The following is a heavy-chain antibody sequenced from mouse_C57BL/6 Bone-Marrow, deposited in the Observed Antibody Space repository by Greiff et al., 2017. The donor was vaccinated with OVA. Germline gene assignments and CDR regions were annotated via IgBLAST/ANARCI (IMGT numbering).Heavy chain of an antibody. CDR2: IHPNSGST. CDR1: GYTFTSYW. J-gene: IGHJ2*01. D-gene: IGHD1-1*01. Sequence: QVQLQQPGAELVKPGASVKLSCKASGYTFTSYWMHWVKQRPGQGLEWIGMIHPNSGSTNYNEKFKSKATLTVDKSSSTAYMQLSSLTSEDSAVYYGVKERVYYYSSSEYDFDYWGQGTTLTVS. CDR3: VKERVYYYSSSEYDFDY. V-gene: IGHV1-64*01.